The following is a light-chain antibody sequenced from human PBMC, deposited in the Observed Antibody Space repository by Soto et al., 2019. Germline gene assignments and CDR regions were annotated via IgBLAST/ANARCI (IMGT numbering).Light chain of an antibody. CDR3: QTWGTGILV. J-gene: IGLJ2*01. Sequence: QLVLTQSPSASASLGASVKLTCTLSSGHSTYTIAWHQQQPEKGPRFLMRLNSDGSHTQGDGLPDRFSGSSAGAERYLTISSLQSEDEADYYCQTWGTGILVFGGGTKLTVL. CDR1: SGHSTYT. V-gene: IGLV4-69*01. CDR2: LNSDGSH.